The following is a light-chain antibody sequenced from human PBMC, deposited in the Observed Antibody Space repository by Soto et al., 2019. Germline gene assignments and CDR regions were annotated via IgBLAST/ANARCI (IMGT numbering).Light chain of an antibody. J-gene: IGKJ5*01. CDR2: AAY. Sequence: DIQMTQSPSSLSASVGDRVTITCRASRSISSYLNWYQQKPGTAHKLLIYAAYSLQSGVQSRFSGSGSGTDFTLTIRSLQPEDFATYYCKQSYSTPRTFGQGTRLEIK. CDR3: KQSYSTPRT. V-gene: IGKV1-39*01. CDR1: RSISSY.